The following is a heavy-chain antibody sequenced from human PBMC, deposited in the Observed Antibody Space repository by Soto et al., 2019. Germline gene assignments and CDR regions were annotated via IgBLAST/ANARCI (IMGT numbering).Heavy chain of an antibody. Sequence: GGSLRLSCAASGFTFSSYSMNWVRQAPGKGLEWVSSISSSSSYIYYADSVKSRFTISRDNAKNSLYLQMNSLRAEDTAVYYCAGNYDILTDPPAPLGYWGQGTLVTVSS. D-gene: IGHD3-9*01. CDR3: AGNYDILTDPPAPLGY. CDR1: GFTFSSYS. CDR2: ISSSSSYI. J-gene: IGHJ4*02. V-gene: IGHV3-21*01.